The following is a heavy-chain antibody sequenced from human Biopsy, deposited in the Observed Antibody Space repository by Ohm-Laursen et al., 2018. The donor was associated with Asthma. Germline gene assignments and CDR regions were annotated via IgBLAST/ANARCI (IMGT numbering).Heavy chain of an antibody. Sequence: SLRLSCAASGFTFGAFWMSWGRQTPGKGLEWVATITGDGSQKFYVDSVKGRFTISRDNSKNTLYLQMNSLRAEDTAVYYCARKIAARGGMGVWGQGTTVTVSS. V-gene: IGHV3-7*01. CDR2: ITGDGSQK. J-gene: IGHJ6*02. D-gene: IGHD6-6*01. CDR1: GFTFGAFW. CDR3: ARKIAARGGMGV.